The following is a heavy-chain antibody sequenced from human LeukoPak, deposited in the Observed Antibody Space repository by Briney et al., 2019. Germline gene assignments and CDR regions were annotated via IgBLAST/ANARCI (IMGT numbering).Heavy chain of an antibody. Sequence: SQTLSHTCTVSGVSISSGAYYWTWIRQAAGKGLEWIGRIYTSGTTDYNPSLKSRVSISLDTSKNQFSLNLSSVTAADTAVYYCARDMGQTWGQGTLVTVSS. CDR1: GVSISSGAYY. CDR3: ARDMGQT. D-gene: IGHD3-10*01. V-gene: IGHV4-61*02. CDR2: IYTSGTT. J-gene: IGHJ5*02.